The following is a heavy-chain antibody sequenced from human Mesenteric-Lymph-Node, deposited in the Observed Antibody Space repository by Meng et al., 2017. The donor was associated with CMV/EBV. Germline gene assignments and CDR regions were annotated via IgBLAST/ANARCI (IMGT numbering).Heavy chain of an antibody. Sequence: GGSLRLSCAASGFTFSSYAMSWVRQAPGKGLEWVSAISGSGGSTYYADSVKGRFTISRDNSKNTLYLQMNSLRAEDTAVYYCGKDLKGSYSLDYWGQGTLVTVSS. J-gene: IGHJ4*02. V-gene: IGHV3-23*01. D-gene: IGHD3-10*01. CDR1: GFTFSSYA. CDR3: GKDLKGSYSLDY. CDR2: ISGSGGST.